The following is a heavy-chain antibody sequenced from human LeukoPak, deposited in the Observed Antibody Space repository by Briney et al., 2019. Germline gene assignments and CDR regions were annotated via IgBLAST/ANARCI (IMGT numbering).Heavy chain of an antibody. CDR3: ARGPRSSSWYVAFDI. J-gene: IGHJ3*02. D-gene: IGHD6-13*01. V-gene: IGHV4-34*01. CDR1: GGSFSGYY. CDR2: INHSGST. Sequence: SSETLSLTCAVYGGSFSGYYWSWIRQPPGKGLEWIGEINHSGSTNYNPSLKSRVTISVDTSKNQFSLKLSSVTAADTAVYYCARGPRSSSWYVAFDIWGQGTMVTVSS.